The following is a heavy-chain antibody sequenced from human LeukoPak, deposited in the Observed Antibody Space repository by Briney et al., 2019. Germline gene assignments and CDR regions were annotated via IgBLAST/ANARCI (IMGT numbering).Heavy chain of an antibody. Sequence: PGGSLRLSCAASGFTFSDHYMDWVRQAPGKGLEWVGRTRNKANGYTTEYAASVKGRFTISRDDSKNSLYLQMNSLKTEDTAVYYCARDYYGDLDYWGQGTLVTVSS. J-gene: IGHJ4*02. D-gene: IGHD4-17*01. V-gene: IGHV3-72*01. CDR2: TRNKANGYTT. CDR3: ARDYYGDLDY. CDR1: GFTFSDHY.